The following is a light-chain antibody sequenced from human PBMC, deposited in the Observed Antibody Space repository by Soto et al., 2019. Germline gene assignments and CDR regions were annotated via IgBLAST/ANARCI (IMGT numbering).Light chain of an antibody. Sequence: QSVLTQPPSVSGAPGQRVTISCTGSSSNIGAGYDVHWYQQLPGTAPKLLIYGNSNRPSGVPDRFSGSKSGTSASLAITGLQAEDEADYYCQSYDGSLSGGYVFGTGTKVTVL. V-gene: IGLV1-40*01. CDR1: SSNIGAGYD. CDR3: QSYDGSLSGGYV. J-gene: IGLJ1*01. CDR2: GNS.